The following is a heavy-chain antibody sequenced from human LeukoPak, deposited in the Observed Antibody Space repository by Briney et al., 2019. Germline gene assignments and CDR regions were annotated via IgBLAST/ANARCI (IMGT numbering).Heavy chain of an antibody. CDR1: GFPFSSHV. D-gene: IGHD3-9*01. V-gene: IGHV3-48*02. CDR2: INHNGEAI. J-gene: IGHJ4*02. Sequence: PRGSLRLSCAASGFPFSSHVLSWVRQAPGKGLEWIAYINHNGEAIYYPDFVKGRFIISRDNAKNSLFLQMNDLRDEDTAVYYCARDYDWAFDFWGQGTRVTVSS. CDR3: ARDYDWAFDF.